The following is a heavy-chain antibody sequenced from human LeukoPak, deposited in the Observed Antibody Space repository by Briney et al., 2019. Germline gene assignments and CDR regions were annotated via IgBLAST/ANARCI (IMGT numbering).Heavy chain of an antibody. CDR3: AIPTYYYDSSALD. D-gene: IGHD3-22*01. Sequence: ASVKVSCKASGGTFSSYAISWVRQAPGQELEWMGRIIPILGIANYAQKFQGRVTITADKSTSTAYMELSSLRSEDTAVYYCAIPTYYYDSSALDWGQGTLVTVSS. V-gene: IGHV1-69*04. J-gene: IGHJ4*02. CDR1: GGTFSSYA. CDR2: IIPILGIA.